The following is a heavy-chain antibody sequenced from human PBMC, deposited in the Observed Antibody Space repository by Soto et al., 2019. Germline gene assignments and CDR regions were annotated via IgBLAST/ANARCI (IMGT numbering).Heavy chain of an antibody. CDR2: IIPIFGTA. CDR3: ARSKRWLQLFDY. V-gene: IGHV1-69*13. CDR1: GGTFSSYA. J-gene: IGHJ4*02. D-gene: IGHD5-12*01. Sequence: SVKVSCKASGGTFSSYAISWVRQAPGQGLEWMGGIIPIFGTANYAQKFQGRVTITADESTSTAYMGLSSLRSEDTAVYYCARSKRWLQLFDYWGQGTLVTVSS.